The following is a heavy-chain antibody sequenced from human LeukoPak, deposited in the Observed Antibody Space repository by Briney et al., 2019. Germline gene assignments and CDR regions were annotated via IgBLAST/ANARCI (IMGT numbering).Heavy chain of an antibody. CDR2: ISYDGSNK. CDR1: GFTFSSYG. CDR3: AKLLWFGELSCDY. V-gene: IGHV3-30*18. Sequence: PGGSLRLSCAASGFTFSSYGMHWVRQAPGKGLEWVAVISYDGSNKYYADSVKGRFTISRDNSKNTLYLQMNSLRAEDTAVYYCAKLLWFGELSCDYWGQGTLVTVSS. J-gene: IGHJ4*02. D-gene: IGHD3-10*01.